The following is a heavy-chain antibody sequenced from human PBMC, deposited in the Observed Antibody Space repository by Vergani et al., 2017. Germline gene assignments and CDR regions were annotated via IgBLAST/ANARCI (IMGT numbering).Heavy chain of an antibody. Sequence: EVELVLSGPEMRKPGESLKIFCKGSEYSFGNYWIGWVRQLPGKGLEWLGIIYPADSDTRYSPSFQGQVTISADKSISTAFLQWDSLKASATALYYCARHTTYTDSWGQGTLVTVSS. D-gene: IGHD1-1*01. CDR1: EYSFGNYW. V-gene: IGHV5-51*01. CDR3: ARHTTYTDS. CDR2: IYPADSDT. J-gene: IGHJ4*02.